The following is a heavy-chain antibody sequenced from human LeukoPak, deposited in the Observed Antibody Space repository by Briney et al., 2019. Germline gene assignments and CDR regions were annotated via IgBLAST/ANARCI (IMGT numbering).Heavy chain of an antibody. J-gene: IGHJ5*02. CDR2: IDYSGST. D-gene: IGHD1-26*01. Sequence: PSETLSLTCTVSGDSISSYYWSWIRQPSGKGLEWIGYIDYSGSTNYNPSLKSGVTISVDTSKNQFSLKLRSVTAADPAVYYCARDGHGSGSYYHWFDPWGQGTLVTVSS. CDR1: GDSISSYY. V-gene: IGHV4-59*01. CDR3: ARDGHGSGSYYHWFDP.